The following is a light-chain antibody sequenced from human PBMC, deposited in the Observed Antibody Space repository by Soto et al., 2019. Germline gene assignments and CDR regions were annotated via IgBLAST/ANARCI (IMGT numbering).Light chain of an antibody. CDR3: QHCDSLPLT. CDR1: QSISTW. V-gene: IGKV1-33*01. Sequence: DIQMTQSPSSLSASVGDRVTITCRASQSISTWLAWYQQKPGKAPKLLIYDASNLETGVPSRFSGSGSGTDFTFTISSLQPEDIATYYCQHCDSLPLTFGQGTLLEIK. J-gene: IGKJ5*01. CDR2: DAS.